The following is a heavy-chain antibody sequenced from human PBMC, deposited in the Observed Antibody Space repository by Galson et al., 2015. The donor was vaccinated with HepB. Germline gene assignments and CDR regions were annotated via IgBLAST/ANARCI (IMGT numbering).Heavy chain of an antibody. CDR2: ISAYNGNT. V-gene: IGHV1-18*04. D-gene: IGHD4-17*01. J-gene: IGHJ5*02. Sequence: SVKVSCKASGYTFTSYGISWVRQAPGQGLEWMGWISAYNGNTNYAQKLQGRVTMTTDTSTSTAYMELRSLRSDDTAVYYCARVDTTVTRNWFDPWGQGTLVTVSS. CDR3: ARVDTTVTRNWFDP. CDR1: GYTFTSYG.